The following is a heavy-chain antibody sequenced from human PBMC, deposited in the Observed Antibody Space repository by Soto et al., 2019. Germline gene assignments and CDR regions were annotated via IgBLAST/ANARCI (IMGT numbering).Heavy chain of an antibody. J-gene: IGHJ4*02. Sequence: SETLSLTCNVSGGSIGTRNYYWAWIRQPPGKGLEWIGSLYYSGSTYYNPSLKSRVTISVDTSKNQFSLKVSSVTAADTAVYYCARGIGRLEVDYWGQGTLVTVSS. D-gene: IGHD1-1*01. CDR2: LYYSGST. CDR3: ARGIGRLEVDY. CDR1: GGSIGTRNYY. V-gene: IGHV4-39*07.